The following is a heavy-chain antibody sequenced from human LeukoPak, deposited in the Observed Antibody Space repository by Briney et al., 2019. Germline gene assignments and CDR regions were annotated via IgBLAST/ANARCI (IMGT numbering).Heavy chain of an antibody. CDR3: ARATGPGMATINGYYYYYMDV. CDR2: IYYSGST. J-gene: IGHJ6*03. V-gene: IGHV4-39*07. Sequence: SETLSLTCTVSGGSISSSNYYWGWIRQPPGKGLEWIGSIYYSGSTNYNPSLKSRVTISVDTSKNQFSLKLSSVTAADTAVYYCARATGPGMATINGYYYYYMDVWGKGTTVTVSS. CDR1: GGSISSSNYY. D-gene: IGHD5-24*01.